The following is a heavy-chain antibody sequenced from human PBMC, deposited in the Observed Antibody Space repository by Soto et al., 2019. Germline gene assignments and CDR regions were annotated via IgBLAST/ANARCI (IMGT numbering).Heavy chain of an antibody. CDR2: IYYSGST. CDR3: ASVRRGGYDSLRYYYGMDV. V-gene: IGHV4-39*01. D-gene: IGHD5-12*01. J-gene: IGHJ6*02. CDR1: GGSISSSSYY. Sequence: SETLSLTCTVSGGSISSSSYYWGWVRQPPGKGLEWIGRIYYSGSTYYNPSLKSRVTISVDTSKNQFSLKLSSVTAADTAVYYCASVRRGGYDSLRYYYGMDVWGQGTTVTVSS.